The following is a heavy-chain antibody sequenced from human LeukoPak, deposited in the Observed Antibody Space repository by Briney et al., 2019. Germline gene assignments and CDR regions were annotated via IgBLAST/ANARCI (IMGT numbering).Heavy chain of an antibody. J-gene: IGHJ3*02. Sequence: GGSLRLSCAASGFTFSSYATSWVRQAPGKGLEWASAISGSGGSTYYADSVKGRFTISRDNSKNTLYLQMNSLRAEDTAVYYCAKVRVAGREDNAFDIWGQGTMVTVSS. V-gene: IGHV3-23*01. CDR1: GFTFSSYA. CDR2: ISGSGGST. D-gene: IGHD6-19*01. CDR3: AKVRVAGREDNAFDI.